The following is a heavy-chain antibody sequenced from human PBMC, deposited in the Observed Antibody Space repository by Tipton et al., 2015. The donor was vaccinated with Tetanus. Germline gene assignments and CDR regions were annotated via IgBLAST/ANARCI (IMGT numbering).Heavy chain of an antibody. CDR2: THHSGNT. CDR1: GGSICINNW. CDR3: ARWGDASGSTNLYAFDI. Sequence: TLSLTCDVSGGSICINNWWSWVRQSPGKGLEWIGYTHHSGNTNYNPSLSGRVTTSVDTSKNQFSLKMSSVTAADTAVYYCARWGDASGSTNLYAFDIWGQGTMVSVSS. D-gene: IGHD3-10*01. V-gene: IGHV4-4*02. J-gene: IGHJ3*02.